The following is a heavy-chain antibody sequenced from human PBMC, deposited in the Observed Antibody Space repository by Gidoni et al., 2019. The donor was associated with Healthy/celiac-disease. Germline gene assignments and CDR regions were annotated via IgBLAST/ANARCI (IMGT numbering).Heavy chain of an antibody. CDR3: ARGGYFDWSDYFDY. J-gene: IGHJ4*02. D-gene: IGHD3-9*01. V-gene: IGHV7-4-1*02. CDR2: INTNTGNP. Sequence: QVQLVQSGSELKKTGASGKVSCKASGYTLTSYAMNWVRQAPGQGLEWLGWINTNTGNPTYAQGFTGRFVFSLDTSVSTAYLQISSLKAEDTAVYYCARGGYFDWSDYFDYWGQGTLVTVSS. CDR1: GYTLTSYA.